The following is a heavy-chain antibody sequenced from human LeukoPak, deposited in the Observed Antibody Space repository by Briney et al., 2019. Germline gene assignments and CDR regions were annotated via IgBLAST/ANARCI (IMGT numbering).Heavy chain of an antibody. J-gene: IGHJ5*02. CDR3: ARTTLGYDFWSGYPNWFDP. V-gene: IGHV4-59*01. CDR2: IYYSGST. CDR1: GGSISSYY. Sequence: SETLSLTCTVSGGSISSYYWSWIRQPPGKGLEWIGYIYYSGSTNYNPSLKSRVTISVDTSKNQFSLKLSSVTAADTAVYYCARTTLGYDFWSGYPNWFDPWGQGTLVTVSP. D-gene: IGHD3-3*01.